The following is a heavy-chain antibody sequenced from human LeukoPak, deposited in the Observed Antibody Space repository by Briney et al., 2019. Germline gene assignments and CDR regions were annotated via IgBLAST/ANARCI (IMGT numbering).Heavy chain of an antibody. V-gene: IGHV1-46*01. CDR2: INPSGGST. Sequence: ASVKVSCKAPGYTFTSYYMHWVRQAPGQGLEWMGIINPSGGSTSYAQKFQGRVTMTRDTSTNQLSLKLSSVTAADTAVYYCARDSGTTGEVKFDPWGQGTLVTVSS. J-gene: IGHJ5*02. D-gene: IGHD3-10*01. CDR1: GYTFTSYY. CDR3: ARDSGTTGEVKFDP.